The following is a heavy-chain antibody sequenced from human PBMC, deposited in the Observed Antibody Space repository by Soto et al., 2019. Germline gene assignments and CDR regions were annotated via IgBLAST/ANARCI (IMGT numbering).Heavy chain of an antibody. D-gene: IGHD5-12*01. CDR2: INSDGSST. Sequence: GGSLRLSCAASGFTFSSYWMHWVRQAPGKGLVWVSRINSDGSSTSYADSVKGRFTISRDNAKNTLYLQMNSLRAEDTAVYYCAREAWYSGYDTPEPGEDYWGQGTLVTVSS. V-gene: IGHV3-74*01. CDR3: AREAWYSGYDTPEPGEDY. CDR1: GFTFSSYW. J-gene: IGHJ4*02.